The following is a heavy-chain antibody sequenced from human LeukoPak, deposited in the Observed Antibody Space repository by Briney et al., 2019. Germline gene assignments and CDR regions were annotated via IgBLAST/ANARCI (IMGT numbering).Heavy chain of an antibody. CDR3: ARGDDITFGGFPLDY. Sequence: GGSLRLSCAASGFTVSSNYMSWVRQAPGKGLEWVSVIYSGGSTYYADSVKGRFTISRDNSKNTLYLQMNSLRAEDTAVYYCARGDDITFGGFPLDYWGQGTLVTVSS. CDR1: GFTVSSNY. D-gene: IGHD3-16*01. CDR2: IYSGGST. J-gene: IGHJ4*02. V-gene: IGHV3-53*01.